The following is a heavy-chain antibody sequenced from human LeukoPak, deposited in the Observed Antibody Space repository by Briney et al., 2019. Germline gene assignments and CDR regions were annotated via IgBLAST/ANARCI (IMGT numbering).Heavy chain of an antibody. CDR1: GFTVSSYA. J-gene: IGHJ3*02. Sequence: PGGSLRLSCAASGFTVSSYAMHWVRQAPGKGLEGVAVISYDGSNKYYADSVKRRFTISRHNSKNTLHLQMPSLRAEDTAVYYCARDGDPYSGSPRYHAFDIWGQGTMVTVSS. CDR3: ARDGDPYSGSPRYHAFDI. CDR2: ISYDGSNK. D-gene: IGHD1-26*01. V-gene: IGHV3-30-3*01.